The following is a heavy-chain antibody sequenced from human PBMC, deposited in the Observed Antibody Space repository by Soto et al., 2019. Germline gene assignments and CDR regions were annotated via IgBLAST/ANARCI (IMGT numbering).Heavy chain of an antibody. CDR1: GYTFTSYY. CDR2: INPSGGSA. Sequence: AASVKGSCKASGYTFTSYYMHWVRQAPGQGLEWMGIINPSGGSASYAQKFQGRGTMTRDTSTSTVYLELSSLRSEDTAVYYWARDHVTGKWFVPWGEATLV. V-gene: IGHV1-46*01. D-gene: IGHD3-10*02. CDR3: ARDHVTGKWFVP. J-gene: IGHJ5*02.